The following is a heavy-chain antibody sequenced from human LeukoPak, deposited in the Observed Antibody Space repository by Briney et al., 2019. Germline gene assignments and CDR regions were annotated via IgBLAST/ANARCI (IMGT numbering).Heavy chain of an antibody. CDR2: INTDGSST. V-gene: IGHV3-74*01. D-gene: IGHD6-6*01. J-gene: IGHJ4*02. CDR3: AREYTTSSRRYFDY. CDR1: GFTFSNYW. Sequence: LAGGSLRLSCAASGFTFSNYWMHWVRQAPGKGLVWVSRINTDGSSTNYADSVKGRFTISRDNAKNTLYPQMNSLRAEDTAVYFCAREYTTSSRRYFDYWGQGTLVTVSS.